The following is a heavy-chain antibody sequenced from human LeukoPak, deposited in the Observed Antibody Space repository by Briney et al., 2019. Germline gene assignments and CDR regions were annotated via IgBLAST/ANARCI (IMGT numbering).Heavy chain of an antibody. J-gene: IGHJ3*02. CDR2: ITGTT. CDR1: GFTFSSYA. CDR3: AKAFREYGSSTYSSFDI. V-gene: IGHV3-23*01. D-gene: IGHD6-13*01. Sequence: GGSLRLSCAASGFTFSSYAMSWVRQAPGKGLQWVSTITGTTHYADSVRGRFTISRDNSKNILYLQMNSLSTEDTAIYYCAKAFREYGSSTYSSFDIWAQGTMVTVSS.